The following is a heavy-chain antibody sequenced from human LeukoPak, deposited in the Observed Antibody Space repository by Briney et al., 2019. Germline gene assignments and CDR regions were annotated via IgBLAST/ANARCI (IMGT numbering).Heavy chain of an antibody. D-gene: IGHD1-26*01. J-gene: IGHJ5*02. CDR1: GFTFGSST. Sequence: SVKVSCKASGFTFGSSTVQWVRQARGQRLEWIGWIVLSSSSISYAQNYQERVTITRDMSTSTVYMELSGLRSEDTAVYYCAAERYTGDCCWFDPWGQETLVTVSS. CDR2: IVLSSSSI. V-gene: IGHV1-58*01. CDR3: AAERYTGDCCWFDP.